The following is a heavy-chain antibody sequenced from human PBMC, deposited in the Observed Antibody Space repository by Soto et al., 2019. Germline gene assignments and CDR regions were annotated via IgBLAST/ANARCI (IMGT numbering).Heavy chain of an antibody. D-gene: IGHD6-6*01. Sequence: SETLSLTCTVSGGSISSDYWSWIRQPPGKGLEWIGYIYYSGYTNYNPSLKSRVTISVDTSKNQFSLKLSSVTAADTAVYYCARSHIVPRLFMYPYDYWGQGTPVTVS. CDR1: GGSISSDY. V-gene: IGHV4-59*08. CDR2: IYYSGYT. CDR3: ARSHIVPRLFMYPYDY. J-gene: IGHJ4*02.